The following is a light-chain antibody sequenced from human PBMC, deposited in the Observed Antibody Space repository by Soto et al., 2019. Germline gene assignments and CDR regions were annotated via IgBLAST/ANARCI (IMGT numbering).Light chain of an antibody. Sequence: IQLTQSPSSLSASVGDSVTITCRASQSISSYLNWYQQKPGKAPKLLIYAASSLQSGVPSRFSGGGSGTDFTLTISSLQPEDFATYYCQQSYSTRLMYTFGQGTKVDI. J-gene: IGKJ2*01. CDR3: QQSYSTRLMYT. V-gene: IGKV1-39*01. CDR2: AAS. CDR1: QSISSY.